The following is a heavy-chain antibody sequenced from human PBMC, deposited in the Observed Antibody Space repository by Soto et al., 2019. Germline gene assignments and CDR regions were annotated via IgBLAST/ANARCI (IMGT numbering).Heavy chain of an antibody. CDR2: ISVGGSST. J-gene: IGHJ4*02. D-gene: IGHD6-19*01. CDR3: ARWLVRLYTFDY. CDR1: GFTFSIYA. V-gene: IGHV3-23*01. Sequence: GGSLRLSCATSGFTFSIYAMSWVRQAPGKGLEWVSTISVGGSSTYYADSVKGRFTISRDNSRNTFYLQMNSLRAEDTATYYCARWLVRLYTFDYWGQGALVTVSS.